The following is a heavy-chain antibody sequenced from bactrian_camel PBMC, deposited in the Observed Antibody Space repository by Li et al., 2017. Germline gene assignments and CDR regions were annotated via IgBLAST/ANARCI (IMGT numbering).Heavy chain of an antibody. CDR2: ISSGGGVT. V-gene: IGHV3S31*01. CDR1: GDTYSGRC. CDR3: AARWTPGNCGIGSESGYDY. J-gene: IGHJ4*01. D-gene: IGHD6*01. Sequence: VQLVESGGGSVQAGGSLNISCVASGDTYSGRCMGWFRQAPGKEREGVAAISSGGGVTYYADSVKGRFTISRDNAKKALYLQMNSLKPEDTGMYYCAARWTPGNCGIGSESGYDYWGQGTQVTVS.